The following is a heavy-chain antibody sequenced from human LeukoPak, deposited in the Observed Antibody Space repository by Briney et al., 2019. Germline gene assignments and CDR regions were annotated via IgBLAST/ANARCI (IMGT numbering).Heavy chain of an antibody. D-gene: IGHD3-3*01. CDR1: GFTFSSYG. Sequence: GGSLRLSCAASGFTFSSYGMHWVRQAPGKGLEWVANIKQDGSEKYYVDSVKGRFTISRDNAKNSLYLQMNSLRAEDTAVYYCARGRQWLLSWGQGTLVTVSS. V-gene: IGHV3-7*01. J-gene: IGHJ4*02. CDR2: IKQDGSEK. CDR3: ARGRQWLLS.